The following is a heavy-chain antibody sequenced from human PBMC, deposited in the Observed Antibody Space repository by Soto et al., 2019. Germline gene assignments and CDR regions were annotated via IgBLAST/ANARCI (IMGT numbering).Heavy chain of an antibody. CDR2: ISGNGIST. J-gene: IGHJ5*02. V-gene: IGHV3-23*01. D-gene: IGHD3-10*01. CDR1: GFTFNNYA. CDR3: TRDEIYMVRGTDNWFDT. Sequence: PGGSLRLSCAASGFTFNNYAMSWVRQAPGKGLEWVSAISGNGISTYYADSVRGRFTISRDNSENTLFLQMNRLRADDTAVYYCTRDEIYMVRGTDNWFDTWGQGTLVTVSS.